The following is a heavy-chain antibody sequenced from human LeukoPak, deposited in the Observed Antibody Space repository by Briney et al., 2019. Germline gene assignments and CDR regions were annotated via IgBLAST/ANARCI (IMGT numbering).Heavy chain of an antibody. CDR2: IKQDGSEK. CDR3: ARVRRTTVTTFDY. CDR1: GFTFSTYF. J-gene: IGHJ4*02. V-gene: IGHV3-7*05. D-gene: IGHD4-17*01. Sequence: GGSLRLSCAASGFTFSTYFMSCVRQAPGKGLEWVANIKQDGSEKYYVDSMKGRFTISRDNAKNSLYLQMNSLRAEDTAVYYCARVRRTTVTTFDYWGQGTLVTVSS.